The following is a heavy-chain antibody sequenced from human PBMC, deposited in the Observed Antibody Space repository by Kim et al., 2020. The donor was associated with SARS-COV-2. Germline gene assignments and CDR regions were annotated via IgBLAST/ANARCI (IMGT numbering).Heavy chain of an antibody. V-gene: IGHV3-30*01. CDR2: K. D-gene: IGHD1-1*01. Sequence: KYYADTVKGRFTISRDNSKNTLYLQMNSLRAEDTAVYYCARGTGNYGMDVWGQGTTVTVSS. J-gene: IGHJ6*02. CDR3: ARGTGNYGMDV.